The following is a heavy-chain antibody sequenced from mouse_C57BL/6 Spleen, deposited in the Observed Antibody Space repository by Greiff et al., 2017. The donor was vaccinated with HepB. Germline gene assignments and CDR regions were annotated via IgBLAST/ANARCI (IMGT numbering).Heavy chain of an antibody. D-gene: IGHD2-1*01. Sequence: VQLQQSGAELVRPGASVKLSCKASGYTFTDYYINWVKQRPGQGLEWIARIYPGSGNTYYNEKFKGKATLTAEKSSSTAYMQLSSLTSEDSAVYFWSRDGNYGWDDYWGQGTTLTVSS. CDR1: GYTFTDYY. J-gene: IGHJ2*01. CDR2: IYPGSGNT. V-gene: IGHV1-76*01. CDR3: SRDGNYGWDDY.